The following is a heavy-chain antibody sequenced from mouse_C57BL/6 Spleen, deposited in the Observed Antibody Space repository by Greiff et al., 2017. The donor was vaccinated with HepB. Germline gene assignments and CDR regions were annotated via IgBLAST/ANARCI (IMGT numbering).Heavy chain of an antibody. CDR2: IYPGDGDT. Sequence: QVQLQQSGPELVKPGASVKISCKASGYAFSSSWMNWVKQRPGKGLEWIGRIYPGDGDTNYNGKFKGKATLTANKSSSTAYMQLSSLTSEDSAVYFCALYYYGSSYDFDYWGQGTTLTVSS. D-gene: IGHD1-1*01. CDR3: ALYYYGSSYDFDY. J-gene: IGHJ2*01. CDR1: GYAFSSSW. V-gene: IGHV1-82*01.